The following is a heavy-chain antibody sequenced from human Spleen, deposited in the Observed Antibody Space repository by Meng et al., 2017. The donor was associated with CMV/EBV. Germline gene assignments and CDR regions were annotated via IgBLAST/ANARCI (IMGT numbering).Heavy chain of an antibody. CDR1: GDSLSGSTYY. J-gene: IGHJ4*02. Sequence: CTVSGDSLSGSTYYWGWIRQPPGKGLEWIGSMSYGGSTYYNPSLKSRVTISVDTSKNQFSLNLSSVTTADTALYYCAKASSGWRFYWGLGTLVTVSS. CDR3: AKASSGWRFY. CDR2: MSYGGST. V-gene: IGHV4-39*01. D-gene: IGHD6-19*01.